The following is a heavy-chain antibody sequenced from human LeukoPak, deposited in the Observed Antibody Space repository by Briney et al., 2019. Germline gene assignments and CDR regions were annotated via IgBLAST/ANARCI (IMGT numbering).Heavy chain of an antibody. V-gene: IGHV4-34*01. CDR3: ARGQVPAARGYNWFDP. CDR2: INSRGDT. Sequence: ASETLSLTCAVYGWSFNDYYWNWIRQPPGKGLEWIGEINSRGDTNYNPSLKSRVTISVDTSKKQFSLRLTSMIAADTALYYCARGQVPAARGYNWFDPWGQGTLVTVSS. CDR1: GWSFNDYY. D-gene: IGHD2-2*01. J-gene: IGHJ5*02.